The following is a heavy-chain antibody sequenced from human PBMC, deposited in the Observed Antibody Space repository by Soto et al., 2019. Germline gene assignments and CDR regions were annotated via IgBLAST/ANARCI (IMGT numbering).Heavy chain of an antibody. CDR1: GFTISSYS. J-gene: IGHJ5*02. Sequence: LRLSCAASGFTISSYSMNWVRQAPGKGLEWVSSISSSSYIYYADSVKGRFTISRDNAKNSLYLQMNSLRAEDTAVYYCAGYCSSTSCSPYNWFDPWGQGTLVTVSS. V-gene: IGHV3-21*01. CDR2: ISSSSYI. CDR3: AGYCSSTSCSPYNWFDP. D-gene: IGHD2-2*01.